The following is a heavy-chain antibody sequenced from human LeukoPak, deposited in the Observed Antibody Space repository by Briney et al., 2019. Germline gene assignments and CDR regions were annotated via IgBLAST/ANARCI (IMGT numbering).Heavy chain of an antibody. CDR3: ARGLGVVHVGFPSGWYDY. Sequence: PSETLSLTCTVSGGSISSYYWSWIRQPPGKGLEWIGYIYYSGSTNYNPSLKSRVTISVDTSKNQFSLKLSSVTAADTAVYYCARGLGVVHVGFPSGWYDYWGQGTLVTVSS. V-gene: IGHV4-59*01. D-gene: IGHD6-19*01. CDR1: GGSISSYY. CDR2: IYYSGST. J-gene: IGHJ4*02.